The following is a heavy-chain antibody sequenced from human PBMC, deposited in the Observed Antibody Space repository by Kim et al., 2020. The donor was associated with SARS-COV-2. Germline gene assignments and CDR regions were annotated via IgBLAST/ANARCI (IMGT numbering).Heavy chain of an antibody. J-gene: IGHJ6*02. CDR2: INAGNGKT. D-gene: IGHD3-10*01. Sequence: ASVKVSCKASGYNFTNYAMQWVRQASGQRLEWMGWINAGNGKTKYSQKFQGRVTITRDTYARTVYMGVSRLRSEDTGVYYCARDHENYYGSGSYVDLWGQ. CDR3: ARDHENYYGSGSYVDL. CDR1: GYNFTNYA. V-gene: IGHV1-3*01.